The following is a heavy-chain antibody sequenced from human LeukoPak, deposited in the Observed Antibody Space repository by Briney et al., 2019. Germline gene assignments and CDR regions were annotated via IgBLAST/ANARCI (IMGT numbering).Heavy chain of an antibody. CDR2: IYYSGST. D-gene: IGHD6-19*01. J-gene: IGHJ4*02. V-gene: IGHV4-30-4*08. CDR1: GASISSGDYY. Sequence: SETLSLTCTVSGASISSGDYYWSWIRQPPGKGLEWIGYIYYSGSTYYNPSLKSRVTISVDTSKNQFSLKLSSVTSADTAVYYCASETSSGWSQSVHYWGQGTLVTVSS. CDR3: ASETSSGWSQSVHY.